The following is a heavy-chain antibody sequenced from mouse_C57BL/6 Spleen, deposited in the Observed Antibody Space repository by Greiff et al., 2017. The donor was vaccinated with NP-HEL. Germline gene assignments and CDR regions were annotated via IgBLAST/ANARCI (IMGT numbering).Heavy chain of an antibody. V-gene: IGHV1-52*01. D-gene: IGHD2-3*01. J-gene: IGHJ4*01. CDR3: ARLDGYYDSMDC. Sequence: QVQLQQPGAELVRPGSSVKLSCKASGYTFTSYWMHWVKQRPIQGLEWIGNIDPSDSETHYNQKFKDKATLTVDKSSSTAYMQLGSLTSGDSGVYCGARLDGYYDSMDCWGEGTSVTVSA. CDR1: GYTFTSYW. CDR2: IDPSDSET.